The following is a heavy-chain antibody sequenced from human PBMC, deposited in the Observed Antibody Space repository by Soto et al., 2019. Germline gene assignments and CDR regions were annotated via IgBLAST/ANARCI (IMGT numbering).Heavy chain of an antibody. CDR2: INHSGST. CDR1: GGSFSGYY. D-gene: IGHD1-7*01. CDR3: ARGRGGTIPFDY. J-gene: IGHJ4*02. Sequence: SETLSLTCAVYGGSFSGYYWSWIRQPPGKGLEWIGEINHSGSTNYNPSLKSRVTISVDTSKNQFSLKLSSVTAADTAVYYCARGRGGTIPFDYWGQGTLVTVSS. V-gene: IGHV4-34*01.